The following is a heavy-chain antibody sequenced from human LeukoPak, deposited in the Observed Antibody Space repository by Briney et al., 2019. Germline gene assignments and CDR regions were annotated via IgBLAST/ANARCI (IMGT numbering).Heavy chain of an antibody. D-gene: IGHD1-1*01. Sequence: GASVKVSCKASGGTFSSYAISWMRQAPGQGLEWMGWISAYNGNTNYAQKLQGRVTMTTDTSTSTAYMELRSLRSDDTAVYYCARGGNDYDYYYYMDVWGKGTTVTVSS. J-gene: IGHJ6*03. CDR1: GGTFSSYA. CDR3: ARGGNDYDYYYYMDV. CDR2: ISAYNGNT. V-gene: IGHV1-18*01.